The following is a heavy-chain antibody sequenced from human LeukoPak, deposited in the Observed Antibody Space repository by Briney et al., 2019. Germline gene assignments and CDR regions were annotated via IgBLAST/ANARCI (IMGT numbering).Heavy chain of an antibody. Sequence: GGSLRLSCAASGFSFKDYWMSWVRQAPGKGLEWVADITPDGSGKTYVDSVKGRFTISRDNAKQSLYLQMNSLRAEDTAVYYCARYCSSTSCYYGMDVWGQGTTVTVSS. J-gene: IGHJ6*02. V-gene: IGHV3-7*01. CDR1: GFSFKDYW. CDR2: ITPDGSGK. D-gene: IGHD2-2*01. CDR3: ARYCSSTSCYYGMDV.